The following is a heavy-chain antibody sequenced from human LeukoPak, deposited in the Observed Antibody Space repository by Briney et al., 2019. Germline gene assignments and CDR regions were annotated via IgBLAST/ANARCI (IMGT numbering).Heavy chain of an antibody. J-gene: IGHJ4*02. Sequence: GGSLRLSCAASGFTFSNAWMSWVRQAPGKGLEWVGHIKSKTDGGTTDYAAPVKGRFTISRDDSKHTVFLQMNSLRTEDTGVYYCTTHVEDVIGQWLVRSDYWGQGTLVTVSS. CDR2: IKSKTDGGTT. V-gene: IGHV3-15*01. D-gene: IGHD6-19*01. CDR3: TTHVEDVIGQWLVRSDY. CDR1: GFTFSNAW.